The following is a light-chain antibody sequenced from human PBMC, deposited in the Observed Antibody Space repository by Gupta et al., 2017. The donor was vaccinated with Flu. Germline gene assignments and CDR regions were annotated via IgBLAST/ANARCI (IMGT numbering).Light chain of an antibody. J-gene: IGKJ1*01. Sequence: IVFTQSPGTLSLSPGERATLSCRASQSFTSSYLAWYQQKPGQAPRLLIYGASRRATGIPDRFSGSGSGTDFTLTISRLEPEDFAVYYCQHYGSSPTWTFGQGTKVEIK. CDR3: QHYGSSPTWT. CDR1: QSFTSSY. CDR2: GAS. V-gene: IGKV3-20*01.